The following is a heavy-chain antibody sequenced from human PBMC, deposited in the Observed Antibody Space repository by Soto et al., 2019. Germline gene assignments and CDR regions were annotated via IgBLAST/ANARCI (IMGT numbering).Heavy chain of an antibody. CDR1: GGSISSGGYY. CDR3: ARFIPGTGSDY. Sequence: PSETLSLTCTVFGGSISSGGYYWSWIRQHPGKGLEWIGYIYYSGSTYYNPSLKSRVTISVDTSKNQFSLKLSSVTAADTAVYYCARFIPGTGSDYWGQGTLVTVSS. V-gene: IGHV4-31*03. D-gene: IGHD1-20*01. J-gene: IGHJ4*02. CDR2: IYYSGST.